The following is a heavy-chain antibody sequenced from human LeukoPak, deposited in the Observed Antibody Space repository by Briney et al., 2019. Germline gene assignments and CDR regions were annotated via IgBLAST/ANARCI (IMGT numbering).Heavy chain of an antibody. CDR3: AKAVDTAMVTFFDY. V-gene: IGHV3-23*01. CDR1: GFTFSSFS. CDR2: IRNTGGFT. J-gene: IGHJ4*02. Sequence: PGGSLRLSCAASGFTFSSFSMSWVRQAPGKGLEWVSAIRNTGGFTYYRDSVKGRFTISRDNSKNTLYLQMNSLRAEDTAVYYCAKAVDTAMVTFFDYWGQGTLVTVSS. D-gene: IGHD5-18*01.